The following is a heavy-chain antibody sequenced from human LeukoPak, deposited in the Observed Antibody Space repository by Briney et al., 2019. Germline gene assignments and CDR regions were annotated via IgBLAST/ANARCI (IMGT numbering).Heavy chain of an antibody. CDR3: ARIDITIFGVVINGMDV. CDR2: INSDGSST. V-gene: IGHV3-74*01. CDR1: GFTFSSYW. J-gene: IGHJ6*02. D-gene: IGHD3-3*01. Sequence: PGGSRRLSSAASGFTFSSYWMHWVRQAPGKGLVWVSRINSDGSSTSYADSVKGRFTISRDNANNTLYLQMNSLRAEDTAVYYCARIDITIFGVVINGMDVWGQGTTVTVSS.